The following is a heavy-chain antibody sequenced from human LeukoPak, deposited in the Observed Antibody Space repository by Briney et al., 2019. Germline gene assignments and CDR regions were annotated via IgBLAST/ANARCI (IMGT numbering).Heavy chain of an antibody. CDR1: GVSISSYY. CDR2: IYYSGST. Sequence: SETLSLTCAVSGVSISSYYWSWIRQPPGKGVEWIGYIYYSGSTNYNPSLKSRVTISEDTSKNQFSLKLSSVTAADTAIYYCARDNHYDFAYYFDYWGQGTLVTVSS. V-gene: IGHV4-59*01. D-gene: IGHD3-3*01. CDR3: ARDNHYDFAYYFDY. J-gene: IGHJ4*02.